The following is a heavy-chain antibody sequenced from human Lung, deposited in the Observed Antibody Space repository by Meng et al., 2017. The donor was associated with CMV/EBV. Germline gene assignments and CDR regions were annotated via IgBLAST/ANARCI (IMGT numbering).Heavy chain of an antibody. D-gene: IGHD2-8*01. CDR2: INSGGTTT. V-gene: IGHV3-74*01. J-gene: IGHJ5*02. Sequence: DVHLVESGGGLVQPGESLRLSCVASGFSFSSYWMHWVRQSPGKGLVWVARINSGGTTTTYADSVKGRFTISRDNAKNTLYLQMNSLRGEDTAVYYCARDVMGWFDPWGQGALVTVSS. CDR3: ARDVMGWFDP. CDR1: GFSFSSYW.